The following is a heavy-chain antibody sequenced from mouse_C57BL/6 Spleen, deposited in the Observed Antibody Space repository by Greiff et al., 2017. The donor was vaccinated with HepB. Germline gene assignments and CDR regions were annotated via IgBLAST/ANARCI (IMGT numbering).Heavy chain of an antibody. Sequence: EVQLQQSGPELVKPGASVKISCKASGYTFTDYYMNWVKQSHGKSLEWIGDINPNNGGTSYNQKFKGKATLTVDKSSSTAYMELRSLTSEDSAFYYCARGFTYAMDYWGQGTSVTVSS. CDR1: GYTFTDYY. CDR3: ARGFTYAMDY. V-gene: IGHV1-26*01. CDR2: INPNNGGT. J-gene: IGHJ4*01.